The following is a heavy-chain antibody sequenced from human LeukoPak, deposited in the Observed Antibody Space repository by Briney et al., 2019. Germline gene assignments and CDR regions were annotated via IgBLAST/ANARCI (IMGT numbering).Heavy chain of an antibody. CDR1: GGSISSTNYY. J-gene: IGHJ6*03. Sequence: SETLSLTCTVSGGSISSTNYYWGWIRQPPGKGLEWIGSIYYSGSTNYNPSLKSRVTISVDTSKNQFSLKLGSVTAADTAVYYCAGGYSYGSTYYYMDVWGKGTTVTISS. CDR3: AGGYSYGSTYYYMDV. V-gene: IGHV4-39*07. D-gene: IGHD5-18*01. CDR2: IYYSGST.